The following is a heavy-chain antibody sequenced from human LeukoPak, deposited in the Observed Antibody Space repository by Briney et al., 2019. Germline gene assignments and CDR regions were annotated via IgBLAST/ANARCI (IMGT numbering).Heavy chain of an antibody. CDR1: GFTFSSYA. CDR3: AKGSVVVITSKRFDY. D-gene: IGHD3-22*01. Sequence: PGRSLRLSCAASGFTFSSYAMSWVRQDPGKGLEWVSAISGSGGSTYYADSVKGRFPISRDSSNNTLYLQMNSLRAEDTAVYYCAKGSVVVITSKRFDYWGQGTLVTVSS. V-gene: IGHV3-23*01. J-gene: IGHJ4*02. CDR2: ISGSGGST.